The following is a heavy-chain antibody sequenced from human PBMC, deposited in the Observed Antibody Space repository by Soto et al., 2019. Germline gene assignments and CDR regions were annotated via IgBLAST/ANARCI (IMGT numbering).Heavy chain of an antibody. CDR3: ARGGYSMDV. V-gene: IGHV6-1*01. CDR1: GDTVSSSSAA. J-gene: IGHJ6*02. Sequence: SETLSLTCAISGDTVSSSSAAWTWIRQSPSRGLEWLGKTYYRSKWYNDYAVSVKSRITINPDTSKNQFSLQLNSVTPEDTAVYYCARGGYSMDVWGQGTTLTVSS. CDR2: TYYRSKWYN.